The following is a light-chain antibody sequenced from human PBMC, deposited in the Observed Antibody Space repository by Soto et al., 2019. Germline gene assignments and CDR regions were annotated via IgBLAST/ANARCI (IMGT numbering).Light chain of an antibody. V-gene: IGKV1-16*01. J-gene: IGKJ4*01. CDR1: QNINSY. CDR3: QQYERYNPS. CDR2: DAT. Sequence: DIQMTQSPSSLSASVGDRVTIICRASQNINSYLAWIQQKPGKAPKSLIDDATSLQSGVPSRFSGSGSGTDFSLTISSLQPEDAATYYCQQYERYNPSFGGGTKLEI.